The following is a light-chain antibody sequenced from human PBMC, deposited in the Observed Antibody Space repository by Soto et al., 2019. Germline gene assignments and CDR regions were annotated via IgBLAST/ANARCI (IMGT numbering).Light chain of an antibody. CDR3: QQYNSYSWT. CDR1: QSISSS. J-gene: IGKJ1*01. Sequence: DIRMSQSPSTLSASVGDRVAITCRASQSISSSLAWYQQKPGKAPKLLIYKASSLESGVPSRFSGSGSGTEFTLTISSLQPDDFAAYYCQQYNSYSWTFGQGTKVDIK. CDR2: KAS. V-gene: IGKV1-5*03.